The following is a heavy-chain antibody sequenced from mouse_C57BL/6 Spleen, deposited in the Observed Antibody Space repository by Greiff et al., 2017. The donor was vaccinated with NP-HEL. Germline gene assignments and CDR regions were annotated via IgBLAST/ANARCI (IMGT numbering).Heavy chain of an antibody. CDR1: GYAFSSYW. Sequence: VQLQQSGAELVKPGASVKISCKASGYAFSSYWMNWVKQRPGKGLEWIGQIYPGDGDTNYNGKFKGKATLTADKSSSTAYMQLSSLTSEDSAVYFCARSATTVVGYFDVWGTGTTVTVSS. CDR3: ARSATTVVGYFDV. V-gene: IGHV1-80*01. D-gene: IGHD1-1*01. J-gene: IGHJ1*03. CDR2: IYPGDGDT.